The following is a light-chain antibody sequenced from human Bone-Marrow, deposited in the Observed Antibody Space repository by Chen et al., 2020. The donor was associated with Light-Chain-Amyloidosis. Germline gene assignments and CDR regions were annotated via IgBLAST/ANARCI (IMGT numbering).Light chain of an antibody. V-gene: IGKV3-15*01. CDR2: GAS. J-gene: IGKJ2*01. Sequence: DIVMTQSPATLSVSPGERATLSCRASQNINSNLAWYQQKPGQAPRLLIYGASARDTGIPARFSGIWSGTEFTLTISSLQSEDFAVYYCQQYNLWYTFGQGTKLEIK. CDR3: QQYNLWYT. CDR1: QNINSN.